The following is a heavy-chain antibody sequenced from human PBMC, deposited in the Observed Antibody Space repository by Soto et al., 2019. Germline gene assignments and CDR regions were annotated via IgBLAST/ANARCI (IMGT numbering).Heavy chain of an antibody. CDR2: ISSSSSTI. D-gene: IGHD2-15*01. V-gene: IGHV3-48*01. J-gene: IGHJ6*03. CDR3: ARAYCSGGSCYRNGYYMDV. CDR1: EFTFSSYS. Sequence: GGSLRLSWAASEFTFSSYSMNWIRQAPGKGLEWVSYISSSSSTIYYADSVKGRFTISRDNAKNSLYLQMNSLRAEDTAVYYCARAYCSGGSCYRNGYYMDVWGKGTTVTVSS.